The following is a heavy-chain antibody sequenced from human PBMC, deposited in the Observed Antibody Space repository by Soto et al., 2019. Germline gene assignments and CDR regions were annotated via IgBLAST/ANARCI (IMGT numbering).Heavy chain of an antibody. V-gene: IGHV1-69*06. CDR1: GGPFSSYA. CDR3: ARGSFRVFPFDP. J-gene: IGHJ5*02. D-gene: IGHD2-21*01. CDR2: IIPIFGTA. Sequence: QVQLVQSWAEVKKPGSSVKVSCKASGGPFSSYAISWVRPAPGQGLEWMGGIIPIFGTANYAQKFQGRVTITADKSTSTAYMELSSLRSEDTAVYYCARGSFRVFPFDPWGQGTLVTVSS.